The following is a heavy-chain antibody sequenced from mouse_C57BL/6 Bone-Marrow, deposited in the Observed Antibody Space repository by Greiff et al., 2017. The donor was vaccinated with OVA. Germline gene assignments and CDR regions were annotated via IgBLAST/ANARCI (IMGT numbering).Heavy chain of an antibody. Sequence: QVQLQQPGAELVRPGSSVKLSCKASGYTFTSYWMHWVKQRPIQGLEWIGNIDPSDSETHYNQKFKDKATLTVDKSSSTAYMQLSSLTSEDSAVYYCARRDYGWYFDVWGTGTTVTVSS. CDR3: ARRDYGWYFDV. CDR1: GYTFTSYW. V-gene: IGHV1-52*01. J-gene: IGHJ1*03. CDR2: IDPSDSET. D-gene: IGHD2-4*01.